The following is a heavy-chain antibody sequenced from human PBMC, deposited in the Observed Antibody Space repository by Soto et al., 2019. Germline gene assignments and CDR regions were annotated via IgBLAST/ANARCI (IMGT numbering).Heavy chain of an antibody. D-gene: IGHD2-15*01. CDR1: GYTFTSYG. CDR2: ISAYNGNT. V-gene: IGHV1-18*01. CDR3: ARVGYCSGGSCRFYYYYGMDV. Sequence: CKASGYTFTSYGISWVRQAPGQGLEWMGWISAYNGNTNYAQKLQDRVTMTTDTSTSTAYMELRSLRSDDTAVYYCARVGYCSGGSCRFYYYYGMDVWGQGTTVTVSS. J-gene: IGHJ6*02.